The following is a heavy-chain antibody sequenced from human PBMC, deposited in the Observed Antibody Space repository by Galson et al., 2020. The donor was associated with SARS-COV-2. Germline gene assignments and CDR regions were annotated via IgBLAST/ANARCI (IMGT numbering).Heavy chain of an antibody. J-gene: IGHJ5*02. CDR2: ISGSGGST. D-gene: IGHD2-15*01. CDR1: GFTFSSYA. V-gene: IGHV3-23*01. Sequence: GESLKISCAASGFTFSSYAMSWVRQASGKGLEWVSAISGSGGSTYYADSVKGRFTISRDNSKNTLYLQMNSLRAEDTAVYYCAKDLYVAVVHTWFDPWGQGTLVTVSS. CDR3: AKDLYVAVVHTWFDP.